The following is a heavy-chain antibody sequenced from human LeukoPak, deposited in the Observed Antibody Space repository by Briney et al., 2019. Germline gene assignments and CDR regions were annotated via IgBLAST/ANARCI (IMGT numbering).Heavy chain of an antibody. CDR2: IYSGGST. J-gene: IGHJ1*01. V-gene: IGHV3-53*01. CDR1: GFTFSSYA. D-gene: IGHD3-22*01. CDR3: ARGPADDSSGYYYFQH. Sequence: GGSLRLSCAASGFTFSSYAMSWVRQAPGKGLEWVSVIYSGGSTYYADSVKGRFTISRDNSKNTLYLQMNSLRAEDTAVYYCARGPADDSSGYYYFQHWGQGTLVTVSS.